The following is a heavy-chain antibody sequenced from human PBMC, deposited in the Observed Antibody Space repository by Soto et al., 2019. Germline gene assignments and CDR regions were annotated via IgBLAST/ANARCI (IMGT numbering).Heavy chain of an antibody. CDR2: IYYSGST. D-gene: IGHD4-17*01. Sequence: LSLTCTVSGGSISSYYWSWIRQPPGKGLEWIGYIYYSGSTNYNPSLKSRVTISVDTSTNQFSLKLSSVTAADTAVYYCARGGDYAIDYWGRGTLVTVSS. CDR3: ARGGDYAIDY. J-gene: IGHJ4*02. CDR1: GGSISSYY. V-gene: IGHV4-59*01.